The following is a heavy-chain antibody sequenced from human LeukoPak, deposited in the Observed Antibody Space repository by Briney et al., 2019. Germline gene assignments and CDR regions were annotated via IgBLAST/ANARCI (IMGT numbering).Heavy chain of an antibody. D-gene: IGHD1-1*01. CDR3: ARQRYSDY. V-gene: IGHV3-7*01. CDR1: GFTFSRYW. J-gene: IGHJ4*02. Sequence: QAGGSLRLSCAASGFTFSRYWMTWVRQAPGKGLEWVANIKEDGSENSYVESVKGRFTISRDNVKNSLYLQLNSLRAEDTAVYFCARQRYSDYWGQGTLVTVSS. CDR2: IKEDGSEN.